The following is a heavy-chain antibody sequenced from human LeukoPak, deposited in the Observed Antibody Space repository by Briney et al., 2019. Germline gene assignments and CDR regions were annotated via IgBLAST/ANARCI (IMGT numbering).Heavy chain of an antibody. Sequence: SETLSLTCTVSGYSISSGYYWGWIRPPPGQGLEWIGSIYHSGSAYYNPSLKSRVTISVDTSKNQFSLKLRSVTAADTAVYYCAKDFGGAGSYYCPFDSWGQGTLVTVSS. D-gene: IGHD3-10*01. CDR2: IYHSGSA. J-gene: IGHJ4*02. CDR3: AKDFGGAGSYYCPFDS. V-gene: IGHV4-38-2*02. CDR1: GYSISSGYY.